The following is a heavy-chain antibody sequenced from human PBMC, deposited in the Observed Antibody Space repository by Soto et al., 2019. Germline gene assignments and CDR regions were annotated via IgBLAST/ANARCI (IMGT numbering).Heavy chain of an antibody. J-gene: IGHJ4*02. CDR1: GFTFSSYG. Sequence: HPGGSLRLSCAASGFTFSSYGMHWVRQAPGEGLEWVALIWYDGNNKYYADSVKGRFTISRDNSKNTVYLQMNSLRAEDTAVYYCAREAISWSPYNDYWGQGTLVTVSS. V-gene: IGHV3-33*01. CDR3: AREAISWSPYNDY. D-gene: IGHD6-13*01. CDR2: IWYDGNNK.